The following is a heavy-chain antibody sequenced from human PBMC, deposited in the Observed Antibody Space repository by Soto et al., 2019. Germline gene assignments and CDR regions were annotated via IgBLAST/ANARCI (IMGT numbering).Heavy chain of an antibody. V-gene: IGHV1-18*01. J-gene: IGHJ6*02. CDR2: ISAYNGNT. Sequence: GASVKVSCKASGYTFTSYGISWVRQAPGQGLEWMGWISAYNGNTNYAQKLQGRVTMTTDTSTSTAYMELRSLRSDDTAVYYCARVISSYCSSTSCYAGYGMDVWGQGTTVTVSS. CDR3: ARVISSYCSSTSCYAGYGMDV. D-gene: IGHD2-2*01. CDR1: GYTFTSYG.